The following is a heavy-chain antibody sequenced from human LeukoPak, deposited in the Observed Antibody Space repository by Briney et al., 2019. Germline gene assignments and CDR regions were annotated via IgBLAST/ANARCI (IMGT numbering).Heavy chain of an antibody. J-gene: IGHJ6*02. CDR2: IYSGGST. CDR1: GFTVSSNY. D-gene: IGHD3-9*01. CDR3: ARDLRYFDWLLSHYYYYGMDV. Sequence: GGSLRLSCAASGFTVSSNYMSWVRQAPGKGLEWVSVIYSGGSTYYADSVKGRFTISRDNSKSTLYLQMNSLRAEDTAVYYCARDLRYFDWLLSHYYYYGMDVWGQGTTVTVSS. V-gene: IGHV3-66*01.